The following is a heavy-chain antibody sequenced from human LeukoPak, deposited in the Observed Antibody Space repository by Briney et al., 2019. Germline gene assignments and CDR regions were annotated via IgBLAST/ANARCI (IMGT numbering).Heavy chain of an antibody. Sequence: VGSLRLSCAASVFTVSSYSMSSGRRAPGKGLECGSVIYSDVNSYYAESVNGRFTLSRDNSKNTLFIQINSLRAEDTALSYCARDPGYCRGGTCYGYDYWGQGTLVTVSS. D-gene: IGHD2-15*01. J-gene: IGHJ4*02. CDR1: VFTVSSYS. CDR3: ARDPGYCRGGTCYGYDY. CDR2: IYSDVNS. V-gene: IGHV3-53*01.